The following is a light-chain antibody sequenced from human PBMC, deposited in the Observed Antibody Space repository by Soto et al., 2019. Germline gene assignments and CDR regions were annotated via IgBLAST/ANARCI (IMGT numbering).Light chain of an antibody. J-gene: IGKJ5*01. CDR1: HSLRRN. Sequence: DIQMTQSPSSLSASVGDRVTITCRSSHSLRRNLNWYQHKPGKAPKLLIYAASSLQNGVPSRFSGCGSGTEFTLSISSLQPYDFGTYYCQQSYTTASITFGQGTRLEIK. CDR2: AAS. V-gene: IGKV1-39*01. CDR3: QQSYTTASIT.